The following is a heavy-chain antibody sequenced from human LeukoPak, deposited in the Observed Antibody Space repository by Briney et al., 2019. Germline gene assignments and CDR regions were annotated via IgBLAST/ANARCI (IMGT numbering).Heavy chain of an antibody. D-gene: IGHD2-2*01. V-gene: IGHV1-2*02. CDR2: INPNSGGT. J-gene: IGHJ5*02. CDR1: GYTFTGYY. Sequence: ASVKVSCKASGYTFTGYYMHWVRQAPGQGREWMGWINPNSGGTNYAQKFQGRVTMTRDTSISTAYMELSRLRSDDTAVYYCARGVVPAANWFDPWGQGTLVTVSS. CDR3: ARGVVPAANWFDP.